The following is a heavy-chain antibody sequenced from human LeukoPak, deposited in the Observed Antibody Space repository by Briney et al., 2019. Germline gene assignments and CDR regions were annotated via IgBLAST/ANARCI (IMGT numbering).Heavy chain of an antibody. CDR2: ISNSGDGT. J-gene: IGHJ4*02. CDR3: VKDRCDRATCPEV. D-gene: IGHD1-14*01. Sequence: GGSLRLSCAASGFTFSTYAMSWVRQAPGEGLQWVSGISNSGDGTYYLDSVKGRFTISRDNSKNTLHLQMSSLRAEDTALYYCVKDRCDRATCPEVWGQGTLVTVSS. CDR1: GFTFSTYA. V-gene: IGHV3-23*01.